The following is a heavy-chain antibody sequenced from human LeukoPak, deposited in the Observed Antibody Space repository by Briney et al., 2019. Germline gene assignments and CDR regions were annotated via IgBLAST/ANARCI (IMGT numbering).Heavy chain of an antibody. CDR1: GFTFSSFN. Sequence: GRSLRLSCATSGFTFSSFNMNWVRQAPGKGLEWVSHISSSSDYISYADSVKGRFTISRDNAKNSLYLQMNSLRAEDTAVYYCASASSGGSCYLWGQGTLVTVSS. D-gene: IGHD2-15*01. CDR2: ISSSSDYI. V-gene: IGHV3-21*01. CDR3: ASASSGGSCYL. J-gene: IGHJ5*02.